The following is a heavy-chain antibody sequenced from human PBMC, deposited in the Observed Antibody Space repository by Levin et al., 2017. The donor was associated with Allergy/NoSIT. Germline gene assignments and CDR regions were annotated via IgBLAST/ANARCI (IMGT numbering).Heavy chain of an antibody. D-gene: IGHD1-1*01. CDR1: GFTFSSYS. Sequence: GESLKISCAASGFTFSSYSMNWVRQAPGKGLEWVSSISSSSSYIYYADSVKGRFTISRDNAKNSLYLQMNSLRAEDTAVYYCASLRNGDSDYWGQGTLVTVSS. CDR3: ASLRNGDSDY. V-gene: IGHV3-21*01. J-gene: IGHJ4*02. CDR2: ISSSSSYI.